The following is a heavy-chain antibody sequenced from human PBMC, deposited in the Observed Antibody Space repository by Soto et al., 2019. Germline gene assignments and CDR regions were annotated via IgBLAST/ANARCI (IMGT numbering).Heavy chain of an antibody. V-gene: IGHV4-30-4*01. CDR3: ARFLDAYYFDY. CDR1: GGSISSGDYY. Sequence: SETLSLTCTVSGGSISSGDYYWSWIRQPPGKGLEWIGYIYYSGSTYYNPSLKSRVTISVDTSKNQFSLKLSSVTAADTAVYYCARFLDAYYFDYWGQGTRVTVSS. J-gene: IGHJ4*02. CDR2: IYYSGST.